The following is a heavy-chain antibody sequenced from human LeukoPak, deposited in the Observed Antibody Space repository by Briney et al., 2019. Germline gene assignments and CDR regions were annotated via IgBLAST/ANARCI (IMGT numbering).Heavy chain of an antibody. CDR2: IYYSGST. V-gene: IGHV4-59*01. Sequence: SETLSLTCTVSGGSISSYYWSWIRQPPGKGLEWIGYIYYSGSTNYNPPLKSRVTISVDTSKNQFSLKLSSVTAADTAVYYCASIGSSWYSDYWGQGTLVTVSS. J-gene: IGHJ4*02. CDR1: GGSISSYY. CDR3: ASIGSSWYSDY. D-gene: IGHD6-13*01.